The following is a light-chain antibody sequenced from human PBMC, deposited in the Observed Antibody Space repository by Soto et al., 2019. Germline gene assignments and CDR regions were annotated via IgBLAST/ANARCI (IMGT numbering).Light chain of an antibody. J-gene: IGKJ1*01. Sequence: DIQMTQSPSTLSASVGDRVTITCRASQTINSWLAWYQQKPGKAPRLLIYDASSLESGVPSRFSGSGSGTEFTLTISSLQPDDFATYYCQLYSSYWTFGQGTKLDIK. CDR1: QTINSW. V-gene: IGKV1-5*01. CDR3: QLYSSYWT. CDR2: DAS.